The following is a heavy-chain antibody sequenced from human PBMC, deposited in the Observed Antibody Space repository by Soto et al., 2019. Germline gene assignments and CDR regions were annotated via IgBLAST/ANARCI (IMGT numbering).Heavy chain of an antibody. J-gene: IGHJ6*02. D-gene: IGHD3-10*01. CDR2: ISYDRSSK. V-gene: IGHV3-30*03. CDR3: ARHKTFGEQRGGMDV. CDR1: GFTFINYA. Sequence: AGGSLRLSCAASGFTFINYAMHWVRQAPGKGLEWVELISYDRSSKYYPEYVKGRFNISRDNSKNTLFLQMNSLSTEDTALYYCARHKTFGEQRGGMDVWGQGTTVTVSS.